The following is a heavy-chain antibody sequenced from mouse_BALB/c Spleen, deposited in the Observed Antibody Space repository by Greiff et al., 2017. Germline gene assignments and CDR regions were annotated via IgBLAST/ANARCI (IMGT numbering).Heavy chain of an antibody. V-gene: IGHV2-6-7*01. J-gene: IGHJ4*01. CDR2: IWGDGST. CDR3: ARDPLYYGYDYYAMDY. CDR1: GFSLTGYG. Sequence: QVQLQQSGPGLVAPSQSLSITCTVSGFSLTGYGVNWVRQPPGKGLEWLGMIWGDGSTDYNSALKSRLSISKDNSKSQVFLKMNSLQTDDTARYYCARDPLYYGYDYYAMDYWGQGTSVTVCS. D-gene: IGHD1-2*01.